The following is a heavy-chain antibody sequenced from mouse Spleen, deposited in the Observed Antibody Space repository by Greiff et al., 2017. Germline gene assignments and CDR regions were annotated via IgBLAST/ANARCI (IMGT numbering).Heavy chain of an antibody. CDR3: TRSGGSSSFDY. D-gene: IGHD1-1*01. Sequence: QVQLKQSGAELVRPGASVTLSCKASGYTFTDYEMHWVKQTPVHGLEWIGAIDPETGGTAYNQKFKGKAILTADKSSSTAYMELRSLTSEDSAVYYCTRSGGSSSFDYWGQGTTLTVSS. CDR2: IDPETGGT. V-gene: IGHV1-15*01. CDR1: GYTFTDYE. J-gene: IGHJ2*01.